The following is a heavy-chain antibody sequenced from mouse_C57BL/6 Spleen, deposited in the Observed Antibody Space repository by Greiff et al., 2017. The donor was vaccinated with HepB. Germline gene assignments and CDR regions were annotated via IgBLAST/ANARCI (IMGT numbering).Heavy chain of an antibody. CDR2: IDPSDSYT. CDR1: GYTFTSYW. D-gene: IGHD3-2*02. CDR3: ARRTAQATDYVDY. J-gene: IGHJ2*01. V-gene: IGHV1-50*01. Sequence: QVQLQQPGAELVKPGASVKLSCKASGYTFTSYWMQWVKQRPGQGLEWIGEIDPSDSYTNYNQKFKGKATLTVDTSSSTAYMQLSSLTSEDSAVYYCARRTAQATDYVDYWGQGTTLTVSS.